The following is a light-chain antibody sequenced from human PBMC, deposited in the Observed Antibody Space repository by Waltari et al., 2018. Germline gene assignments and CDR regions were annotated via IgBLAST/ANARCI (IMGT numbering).Light chain of an antibody. CDR1: QGISSW. CDR2: AAS. Sequence: DIQMTQSPSSLSASVGDKVTITCRASQGISSWLAWYQQKPGKAPKLLIYAASSLQSGVPSRFSGSGSETDYTLTISSLQPEDFATYYCQQGYNTPRTFGQGTKVEIK. CDR3: QQGYNTPRT. V-gene: IGKV1-12*01. J-gene: IGKJ1*01.